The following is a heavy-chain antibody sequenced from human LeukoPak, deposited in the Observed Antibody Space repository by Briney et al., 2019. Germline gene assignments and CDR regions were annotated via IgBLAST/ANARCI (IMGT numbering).Heavy chain of an antibody. CDR2: MNPNSGNT. V-gene: IGHV1-8*03. D-gene: IGHD3-10*01. CDR3: ARGRVLLWFGGEHNWFDP. J-gene: IGHJ5*02. CDR1: GYTFTSYD. Sequence: ASVKVSCKASGYTFTSYDINWVRQATGQGLEWMGWMNPNSGNTGYAQKFQGRVTITRNTSISTAYMELSSLRSEDTAVYYCARGRVLLWFGGEHNWFDPWGQGTLVTVSS.